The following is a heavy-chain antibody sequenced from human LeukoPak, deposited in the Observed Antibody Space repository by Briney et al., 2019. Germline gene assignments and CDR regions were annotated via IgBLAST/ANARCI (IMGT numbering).Heavy chain of an antibody. J-gene: IGHJ4*02. V-gene: IGHV3-7*03. CDR1: GFTFSGHW. Sequence: GGSLSLSCAASGFTFSGHWMSWVRQAPAKGLEWVAHMNGDGSQIYYMDFVKGRFTISRDNSKNTLYLQMNSLRAEDTAVYYCAKLGYSYGYDYWGQGTLVTVSS. CDR3: AKLGYSYGYDY. D-gene: IGHD5-18*01. CDR2: MNGDGSQI.